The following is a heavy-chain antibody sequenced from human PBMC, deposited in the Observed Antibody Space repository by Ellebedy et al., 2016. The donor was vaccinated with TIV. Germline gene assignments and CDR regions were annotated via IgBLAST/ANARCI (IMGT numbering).Heavy chain of an antibody. J-gene: IGHJ6*03. CDR3: ARALNYHGSGYYMDV. CDR1: GFTFSSYS. D-gene: IGHD3-10*01. V-gene: IGHV3-23*01. CDR2: ISGSGGST. Sequence: GESLKISXAASGFTFSSYSMNWVRQAPGKGLEWVSAISGSGGSTYYADSVKGRFTISRDNSKNTLYLQMNSLRAEDTAVYYCARALNYHGSGYYMDVWGKGTTVTVSS.